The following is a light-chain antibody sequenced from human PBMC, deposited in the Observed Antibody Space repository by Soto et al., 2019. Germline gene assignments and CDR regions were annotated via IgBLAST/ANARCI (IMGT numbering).Light chain of an antibody. CDR3: MQALQTPRT. V-gene: IGKV2-28*01. CDR2: LGY. Sequence: DIVMTQSPLSLHVTPGEPASISCRSSQSLLHSNGYKYLDWYLQKPGQSPQLLIYLGYNRASGVPDRFSGRGSGTDFTLKISGVEAEDVGVYYCMQALQTPRTFGQGTKVEI. CDR1: QSLLHSNGYKY. J-gene: IGKJ1*01.